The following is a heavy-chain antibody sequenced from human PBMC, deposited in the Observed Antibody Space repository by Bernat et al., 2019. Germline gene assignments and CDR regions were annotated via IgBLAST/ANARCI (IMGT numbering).Heavy chain of an antibody. CDR3: ARDFPFHSRGWNYHYYMDV. CDR1: GFSFDDHA. CDR2: ISWNSGSI. V-gene: IGHV3-9*01. J-gene: IGHJ6*03. Sequence: EVQLVESGGGLVQPGRSLRLSCAASGFSFDDHAMHWVRQAPGKGLEWVSSISWNSGSIGYADSVKGRFTISRDNTKNSLYLQMNTLRAEDTAVYYCARDFPFHSRGWNYHYYMDVWGEGTAVTVSS. D-gene: IGHD6-19*01.